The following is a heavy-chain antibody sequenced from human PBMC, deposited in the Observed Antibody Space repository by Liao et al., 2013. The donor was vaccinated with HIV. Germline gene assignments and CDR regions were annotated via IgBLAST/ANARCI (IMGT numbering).Heavy chain of an antibody. CDR3: ARGQGRLPRVGF. CDR2: INHSGIT. CDR1: GGSFSGYY. D-gene: IGHD5-12*01. V-gene: IGHV4-34*01. Sequence: QVQLQQWGAGLLKPSETLSVTCAVYGGSFSGYYWSWIRQPPGKGLEWIGEINHSGITNYNPSLKSRATISVDTSKSQFSLKLSSVTAADTAVYYCARGQGRLPRVGFWGQGLWSPSPQ. J-gene: IGHJ1*01.